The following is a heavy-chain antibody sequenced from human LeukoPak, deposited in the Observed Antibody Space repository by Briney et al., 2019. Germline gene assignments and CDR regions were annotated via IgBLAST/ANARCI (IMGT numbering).Heavy chain of an antibody. CDR1: GYTFTSYD. V-gene: IGHV1-8*01. CDR3: ARWDCSGGSCYLNYFDY. CDR2: MNPNSGNT. Sequence: GASEKVSCKASGYTFTSYDINWVRQATGQGLEWMGWMNPNSGNTGYAQKFQGRVTMTRNTSISTAYMELSSLRSEDTAVYYCARWDCSGGSCYLNYFDYWGQGTLVTVSS. D-gene: IGHD2-15*01. J-gene: IGHJ4*02.